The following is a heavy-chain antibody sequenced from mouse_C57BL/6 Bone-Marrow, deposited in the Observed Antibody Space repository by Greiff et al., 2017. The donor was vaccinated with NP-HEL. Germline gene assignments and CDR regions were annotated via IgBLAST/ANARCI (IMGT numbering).Heavy chain of an antibody. CDR3: ARGYGSSLWYFDV. V-gene: IGHV5-4*01. J-gene: IGHJ1*03. Sequence: DVQLQESGGGLVKPGGSLKLSCAASGFTFSSYAMSWVRQTPEKRLEWVATISDGGSYTYYPDNVKGRFTISRDNAKNNLYLQMSHLKSEDTAMYYCARGYGSSLWYFDVWGTGTTVTVSS. CDR2: ISDGGSYT. D-gene: IGHD1-1*01. CDR1: GFTFSSYA.